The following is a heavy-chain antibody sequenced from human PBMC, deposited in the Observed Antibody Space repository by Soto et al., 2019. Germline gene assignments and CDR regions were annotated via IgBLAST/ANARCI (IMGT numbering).Heavy chain of an antibody. CDR2: IYYSGRT. D-gene: IGHD3-16*02. CDR3: ARMRGLGEISPYFDY. J-gene: IGHJ4*02. CDR1: GGSISDYR. Sequence: QVQLQESGPGLVKPSETLSLTCSVSGGSISDYRWNWIRQPPGKGLEWIGYIYYSGRTNYSPSLKSRVTISLDTSTKQFSLRLRSVTAADTAVYYCARMRGLGEISPYFDYCGQGALVTVSS. V-gene: IGHV4-59*01.